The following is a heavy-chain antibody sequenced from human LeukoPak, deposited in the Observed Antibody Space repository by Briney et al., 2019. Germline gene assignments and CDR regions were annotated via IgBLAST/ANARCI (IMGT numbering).Heavy chain of an antibody. CDR2: IYYSGST. CDR1: GGSISSSSYY. J-gene: IGHJ3*02. D-gene: IGHD6-6*01. CDR3: ARHLPYSSSGHDAFDI. V-gene: IGHV4-39*01. Sequence: SETLSLTCTVSGGSISSSSYYWGWIRQPQGKGLEWIGSIYYSGSTYYNPSLKSRVTISVDTSKNQFSLKLSSVTAADTAVYYCARHLPYSSSGHDAFDIWGQGTMVTVSS.